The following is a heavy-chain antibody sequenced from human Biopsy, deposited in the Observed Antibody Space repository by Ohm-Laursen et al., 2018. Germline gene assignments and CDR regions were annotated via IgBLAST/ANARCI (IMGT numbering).Heavy chain of an antibody. CDR1: GFSLRSSGMR. V-gene: IGHV2-70*04. CDR3: ARHRADNFGALEY. CDR2: LYWDDDE. Sequence: TQTLTLTGTFSGFSLRSSGMRMSWVRQPPGKALEWLARLYWDDDEFYSPSLRARLTVSKDTSKNQVVLTLTNMGPGDTATYYWARHRADNFGALEYWGQGILVTASS. D-gene: IGHD1-1*01. J-gene: IGHJ4*02.